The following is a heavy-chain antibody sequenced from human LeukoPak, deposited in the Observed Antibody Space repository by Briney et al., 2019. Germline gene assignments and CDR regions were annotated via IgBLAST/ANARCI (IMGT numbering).Heavy chain of an antibody. CDR2: ISYSGST. CDR1: GGSFSGYY. J-gene: IGHJ4*02. V-gene: IGHV4-34*01. CDR3: ARRAAVSGLGSFDS. D-gene: IGHD6-19*01. Sequence: SETLSLTCAVYGGSFSGYYWSWIRQPPGKGLEWIGSISYSGSTHYNPSLMSRVTISVDTSKRQFSLKLNSVTAADSAVYYCARRAAVSGLGSFDSWGQGTLVTVSS.